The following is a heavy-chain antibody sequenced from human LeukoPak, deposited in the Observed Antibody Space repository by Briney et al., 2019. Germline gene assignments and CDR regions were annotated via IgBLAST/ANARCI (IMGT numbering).Heavy chain of an antibody. CDR1: GGSISSGDYY. D-gene: IGHD3-10*01. CDR2: IYYSGST. Sequence: SQTLSLTCTVSGGSISSGDYYWSWIRQPPGKGLEWIGYIYYSGSTYYNPSLKSRVTISVDTSKNQFSLKLSSVTAADTAVYYCARRAPGYYYYMDVWGKGTTVTVSS. J-gene: IGHJ6*03. CDR3: ARRAPGYYYYMDV. V-gene: IGHV4-30-4*01.